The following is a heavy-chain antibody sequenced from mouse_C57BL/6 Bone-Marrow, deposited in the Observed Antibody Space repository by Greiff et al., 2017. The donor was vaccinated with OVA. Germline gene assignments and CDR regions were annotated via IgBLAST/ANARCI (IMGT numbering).Heavy chain of an antibody. V-gene: IGHV14-1*01. CDR3: TTWPYSNTGFAY. CDR2: FDPEDGDP. CDR1: GFNIKDYY. Sequence: VQLQQSGAELVRPGASVKLSSTPSGFNIKDYYRPWVKQRPEQGRGWIGRFDPEDGDPEYAPKFQGKATMTADTSSNTAYLQLSSLTSEDTAVYYCTTWPYSNTGFAYWGQGTLVTVSA. J-gene: IGHJ3*01. D-gene: IGHD2-5*01.